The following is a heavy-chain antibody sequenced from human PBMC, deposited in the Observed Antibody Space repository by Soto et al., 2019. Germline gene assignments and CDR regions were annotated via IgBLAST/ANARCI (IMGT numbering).Heavy chain of an antibody. Sequence: GGSLRLSCAASGFTFSSYAMSWVRQAPGKGLEWVSAISGSGGSTYYADSVKGRFTISRDNSKNTLYLQMNSLRAEDTAVYYCANAGGVLRFLEWLPQGYYYYYMDVWGKGTTVTVSS. CDR2: ISGSGGST. J-gene: IGHJ6*03. D-gene: IGHD3-3*01. CDR3: ANAGGVLRFLEWLPQGYYYYYMDV. CDR1: GFTFSSYA. V-gene: IGHV3-23*01.